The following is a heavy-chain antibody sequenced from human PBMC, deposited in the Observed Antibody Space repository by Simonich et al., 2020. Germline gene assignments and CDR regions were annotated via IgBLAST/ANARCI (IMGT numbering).Heavy chain of an antibody. CDR1: GGSFSGYY. J-gene: IGHJ4*02. CDR3: ARHLQLGPFDY. Sequence: QVQLKQWGAGLLKPSETLSLTCAVYGGSFSGYYWSRSRQPPGKGLEWIGEINHNGNTNYNPSLKSRVTISVDTSKNQFSLKLSSVTAADTAVYYCARHLQLGPFDYWGQGTLVTVSS. D-gene: IGHD1-1*01. CDR2: INHNGNT. V-gene: IGHV4-34*01.